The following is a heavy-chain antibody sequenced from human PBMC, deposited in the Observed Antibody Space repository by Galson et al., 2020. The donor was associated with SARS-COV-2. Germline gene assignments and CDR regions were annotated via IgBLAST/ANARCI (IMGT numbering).Heavy chain of an antibody. Sequence: ASVKVSCQASAYTFTGYYIHWVRQAPGQGLEYMGRINPNSGGTQYAETFQGRVTMTRDMSINTAYLELSRLTSDDAAVYYCASARAHGSGNLDFWGQGTLVSVSS. CDR2: INPNSGGT. D-gene: IGHD3-10*01. J-gene: IGHJ4*02. CDR3: ASARAHGSGNLDF. CDR1: AYTFTGYY. V-gene: IGHV1-2*06.